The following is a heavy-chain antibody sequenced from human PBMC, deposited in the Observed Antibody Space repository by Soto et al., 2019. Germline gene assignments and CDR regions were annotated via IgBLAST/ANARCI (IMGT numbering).Heavy chain of an antibody. V-gene: IGHV3-30*18. J-gene: IGHJ4*02. CDR3: AKDGGRGRWLQSQPGY. CDR2: ISYDGSNK. CDR1: GFTFSSYG. Sequence: LSLSCAASGFTFSSYGMHWVRQAPGKGLEWVAVISYDGSNKYYADSVKGRFTISRDNSKNTLYLQMNSLRAEDTAVYYCAKDGGRGRWLQSQPGYWGQGTLVTVSS. D-gene: IGHD3-16*01.